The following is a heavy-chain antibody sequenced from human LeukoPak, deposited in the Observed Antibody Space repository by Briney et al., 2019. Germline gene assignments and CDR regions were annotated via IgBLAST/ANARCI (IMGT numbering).Heavy chain of an antibody. CDR1: GGSISIYY. CDR2: IYYSGST. CDR3: ARHQSIAARPIWFDP. Sequence: SETLSLTCTVSGGSISIYYWSWIRQPPGKGLEWIGYIYYSGSTNYNPSLKSRVTISVDTSKNQFSLKLSSVTAADTAVYYCARHQSIAARPIWFDPWGQGTLVTVSS. J-gene: IGHJ5*02. D-gene: IGHD6-6*01. V-gene: IGHV4-59*08.